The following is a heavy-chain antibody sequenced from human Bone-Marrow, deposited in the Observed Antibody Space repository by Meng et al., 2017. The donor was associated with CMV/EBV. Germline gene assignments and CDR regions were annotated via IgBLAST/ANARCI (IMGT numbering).Heavy chain of an antibody. CDR3: ASLGLRGNSFDF. Sequence: TVPGGSLRSGDYFWNWIRQPPGKGLEWIGYIYHSGTTYYKPSLRSRITISVDTSKNQFSLNLTSVTAADTAVYYCASLGLRGNSFDFWGQGSLVTVSS. D-gene: IGHD3-10*01. J-gene: IGHJ4*02. V-gene: IGHV4-30-4*08. CDR1: GGSLRSGDYF. CDR2: IYHSGTT.